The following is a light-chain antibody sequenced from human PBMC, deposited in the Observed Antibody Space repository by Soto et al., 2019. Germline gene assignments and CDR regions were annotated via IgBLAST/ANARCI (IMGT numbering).Light chain of an antibody. V-gene: IGLV1-51*01. CDR2: DNS. Sequence: QSVLTQPPSVSAAPGQRVTISCSGSSSNIGNNDVSWYQQLPGTAPNLLIYDNSKRPSGIPDRFSGSKSGASATLGITGLQAGDEADYYCGTWDTSLSVVVFGGGTQLTVL. J-gene: IGLJ3*02. CDR3: GTWDTSLSVVV. CDR1: SSNIGNND.